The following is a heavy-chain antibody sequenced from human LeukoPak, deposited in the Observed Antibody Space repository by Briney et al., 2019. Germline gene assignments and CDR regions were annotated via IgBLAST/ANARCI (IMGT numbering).Heavy chain of an antibody. CDR2: ISWNSGSI. CDR1: GFTFDDYA. Sequence: GGSLRLSCAASGFTFDDYAMHWVRQAPGKGLEWVSGISWNSGSIGYADSVKGRFTISRDNAKNSLYPQMNSLRAEDTALYYCAKDISSRRTYDILTGYSGFDYWGQGTLVTVSS. V-gene: IGHV3-9*01. J-gene: IGHJ4*02. D-gene: IGHD3-9*01. CDR3: AKDISSRRTYDILTGYSGFDY.